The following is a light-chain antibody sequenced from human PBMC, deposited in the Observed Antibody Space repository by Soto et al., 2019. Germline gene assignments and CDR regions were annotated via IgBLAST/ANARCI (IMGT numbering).Light chain of an antibody. Sequence: QSALTQPRSVSGSPGQSVTISCTGTSSDVGGYNYVSWYQQHPGKAPKLLIYDVSKRPSGVHDRFSGSKSRNTASLTISRLQAEDEADYYCCSYAGSYTLVFGGGTKLTVL. V-gene: IGLV2-11*01. J-gene: IGLJ3*02. CDR1: SSDVGGYNY. CDR2: DVS. CDR3: CSYAGSYTLV.